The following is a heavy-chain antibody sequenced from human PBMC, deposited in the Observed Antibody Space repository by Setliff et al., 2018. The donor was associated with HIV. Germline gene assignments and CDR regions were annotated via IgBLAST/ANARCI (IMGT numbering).Heavy chain of an antibody. D-gene: IGHD1-26*01. CDR3: ATGIVAATYFDY. CDR1: GFNFRSYS. V-gene: IGHV3-30*04. Sequence: GGSLRLSCAASGFNFRSYSLHWVRQAPGEGLEWVAVISYDGTTAYYADSVKGRFTASRGNSKNTLYLQMDSLRLDDTAVYFCATGIVAATYFDYWGQGTLVTVSS. CDR2: ISYDGTTA. J-gene: IGHJ4*02.